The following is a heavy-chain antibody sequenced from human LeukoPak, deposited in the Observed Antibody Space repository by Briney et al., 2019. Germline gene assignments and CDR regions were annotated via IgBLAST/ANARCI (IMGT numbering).Heavy chain of an antibody. D-gene: IGHD3-22*01. V-gene: IGHV3-23*01. CDR2: ITATSSST. CDR3: ARDPTYYYDSSGYWFA. CDR1: GFTFSSYG. J-gene: IGHJ5*02. Sequence: GGSLRLSCAASGFTFSSYGMSWVRQAPGKGLEWVSAITATSSSTHDADSVQGRFTISRDNSKNTLYLQMNSLRPEDTAIYYCARDPTYYYDSSGYWFAWGQGTLVTVSS.